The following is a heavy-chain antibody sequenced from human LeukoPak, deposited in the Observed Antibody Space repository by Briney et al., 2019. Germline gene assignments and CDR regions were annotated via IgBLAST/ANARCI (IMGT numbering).Heavy chain of an antibody. V-gene: IGHV4-34*01. CDR1: GGSFSGYY. CDR2: INHSGIT. CDR3: AREVDDYVWGSYRYIYAFDI. J-gene: IGHJ3*02. Sequence: SETLSLTCAVYGGSFSGYYWSWIRQPPGKGLEWIGEINHSGITNYNPSPKSRVTTSVDKSKNQFSLKLSSVTAADTAVYYCAREVDDYVWGSYRYIYAFDIWGQGTMVTVSS. D-gene: IGHD3-16*02.